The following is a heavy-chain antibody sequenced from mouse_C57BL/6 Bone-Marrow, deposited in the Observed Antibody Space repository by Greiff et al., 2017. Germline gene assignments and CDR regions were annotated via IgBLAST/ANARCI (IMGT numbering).Heavy chain of an antibody. D-gene: IGHD2-5*01. CDR2: ISSGGSYT. J-gene: IGHJ3*01. Sequence: EVQGVESGGDLVKPGGSLKLSCAASGFTFSSYGMSWVRQTPDKRLEWVATISSGGSYTYYPDSVKGRFTISRDNAKNTLYLQMSSLKSEDTAMYYCARHPSYCSNYRAWFAYWGQGTLVTVSA. CDR1: GFTFSSYG. V-gene: IGHV5-6*01. CDR3: ARHPSYCSNYRAWFAY.